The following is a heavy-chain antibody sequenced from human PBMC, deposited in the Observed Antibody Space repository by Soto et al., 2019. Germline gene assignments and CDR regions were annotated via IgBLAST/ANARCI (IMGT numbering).Heavy chain of an antibody. D-gene: IGHD2-21*01. J-gene: IGHJ4*02. CDR2: INHSGST. V-gene: IGHV4-34*01. CDR3: TRGISLIVDVQRDAPDKYYLEY. CDR1: GGSCNGHF. Sequence: PWETLARRCAVYGGSCNGHFWGWMGQPTGQGLKWLGEINHSGSTNFNPSLKSRVTISVDTSKNQISLKVNSLTAAATAVYYCTRGISLIVDVQRDAPDKYYLEYWVQGTVDT.